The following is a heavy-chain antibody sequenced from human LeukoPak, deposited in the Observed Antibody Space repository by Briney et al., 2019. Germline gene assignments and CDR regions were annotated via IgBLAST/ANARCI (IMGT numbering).Heavy chain of an antibody. J-gene: IGHJ4*02. Sequence: GRSLRLSCAASGFTLDDYAMHWVRQAPGKGLEWVSGISWNSVNIGYADSVKGRFTISRDDAKNSLYLQMNSLRAEDMALYYCAKGTMIVVAVGDYFDYWGQGTLVTVSS. CDR1: GFTLDDYA. V-gene: IGHV3-9*03. D-gene: IGHD3-22*01. CDR2: ISWNSVNI. CDR3: AKGTMIVVAVGDYFDY.